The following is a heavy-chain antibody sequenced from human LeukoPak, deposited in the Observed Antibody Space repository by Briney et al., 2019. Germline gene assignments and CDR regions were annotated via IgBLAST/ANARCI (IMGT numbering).Heavy chain of an antibody. CDR2: IYYSGST. Sequence: PSETLSLTCTVSGGSISSYYWSWIRQPPGKGLEWIGYIYYSGSTNYNPSLKSRVTISVDTSKNQFSLKLSSVTAADTAVYYCARGNTGYGMDVWGQGTTVIVSS. D-gene: IGHD5-18*01. CDR3: ARGNTGYGMDV. V-gene: IGHV4-59*01. CDR1: GGSISSYY. J-gene: IGHJ6*02.